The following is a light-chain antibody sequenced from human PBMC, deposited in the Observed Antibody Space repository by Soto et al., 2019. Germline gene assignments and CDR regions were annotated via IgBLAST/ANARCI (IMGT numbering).Light chain of an antibody. J-gene: IGLJ2*01. V-gene: IGLV2-23*03. CDR1: SSDFGIYDL. Sequence: ALTQPASVSGSPGQSITISCTATSSDFGIYDLVSWYQQYPGKAPKVIIFEGSKRPSGVSDRFSGSTSGNTASLTISGLQAEDEADYHCCSYAGNRTFVFGGGTKVTVL. CDR3: CSYAGNRTFV. CDR2: EGS.